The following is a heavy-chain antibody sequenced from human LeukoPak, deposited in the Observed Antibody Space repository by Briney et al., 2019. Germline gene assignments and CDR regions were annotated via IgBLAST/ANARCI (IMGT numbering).Heavy chain of an antibody. CDR1: GVSITSGIYY. D-gene: IGHD4-11*01. Sequence: SETLSLTCTVSGVSITSGIYYWSWIRQPAGKGLEWIGRIFTSGGTNYNPSLKSRVTISVDTSTNQFSLRLTSVTAADTAVYYCARERLQYRSWGQGTLVTVSS. CDR3: ARERLQYRS. V-gene: IGHV4-61*02. CDR2: IFTSGGT. J-gene: IGHJ4*02.